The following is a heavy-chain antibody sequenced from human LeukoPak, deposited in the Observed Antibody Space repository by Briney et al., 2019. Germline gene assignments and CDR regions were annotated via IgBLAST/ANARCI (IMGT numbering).Heavy chain of an antibody. J-gene: IGHJ5*02. CDR3: ARDDYGDYGGFDP. D-gene: IGHD4-17*01. Sequence: SVKVSCKTSGGTFGSYAISWVRQAPGHGLEWMGRIIPILGIANYAQKFQGTVSFTADKSTSTAYMELSSLRSEDTAVYYCARDDYGDYGGFDPWGQGTLVTVSS. CDR2: IIPILGIA. CDR1: GGTFGSYA. V-gene: IGHV1-69*04.